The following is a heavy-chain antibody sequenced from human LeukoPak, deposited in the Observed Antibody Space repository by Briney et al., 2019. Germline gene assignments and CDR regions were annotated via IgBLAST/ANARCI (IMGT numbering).Heavy chain of an antibody. Sequence: PSETLSLTCAVYGGPFSGYYWSWIRQPPGKGLEWIGEINHSGSTNYNPSLKSRVTISVDTSKNQFSLKLSSVTAADTAVYYCARATRTGLLRFRSWGQGTLVTVSS. V-gene: IGHV4-34*01. D-gene: IGHD3-10*01. CDR1: GGPFSGYY. J-gene: IGHJ4*02. CDR3: ARATRTGLLRFRS. CDR2: INHSGST.